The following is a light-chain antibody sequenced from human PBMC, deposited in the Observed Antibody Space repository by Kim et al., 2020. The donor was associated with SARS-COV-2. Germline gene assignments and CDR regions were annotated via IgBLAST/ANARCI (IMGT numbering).Light chain of an antibody. CDR2: DTS. Sequence: VSPGGSTARITWAAHKISSTLVWYQQKPRRAARLVIYDTSTRATGVPARFSSSGSGREFTLTISSLQSEDFAVYYCQQYSNWHRDTFGQGTKLEI. CDR3: QQYSNWHRDT. V-gene: IGKV3-15*01. J-gene: IGKJ2*01. CDR1: HKISST.